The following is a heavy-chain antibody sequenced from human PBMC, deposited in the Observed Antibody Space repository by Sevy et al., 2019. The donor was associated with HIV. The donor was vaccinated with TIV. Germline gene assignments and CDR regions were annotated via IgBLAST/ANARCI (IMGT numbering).Heavy chain of an antibody. Sequence: ASVKVSCKVSGYTLTELSMHWVRQAPGKGLEWMGGFDPEDGETIYAHKFQGRVIMTEDTSTDTAYMELSSLRSEDTAVYYCAPRGGNSWNPGWGQGTLVTVSS. CDR3: APRGGNSWNPG. V-gene: IGHV1-24*01. CDR1: GYTLTELS. CDR2: FDPEDGET. J-gene: IGHJ4*02. D-gene: IGHD1-26*01.